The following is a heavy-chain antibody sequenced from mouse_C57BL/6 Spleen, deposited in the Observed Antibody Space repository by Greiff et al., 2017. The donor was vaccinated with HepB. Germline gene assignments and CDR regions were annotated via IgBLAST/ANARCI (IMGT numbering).Heavy chain of an antibody. Sequence: EVQLQESGGGLVKPGGSLKLSCAASGFTFSSYAMSWVRQTPEKRLEWVATISDGGSYTYYPDNVKGRFTISRDNAKNNLYLQMSHLKSEDTAMYYCARDRTDYGSSLYYYAMDYWGQGTSVTVSS. V-gene: IGHV5-4*01. CDR2: ISDGGSYT. J-gene: IGHJ4*01. CDR3: ARDRTDYGSSLYYYAMDY. D-gene: IGHD1-1*01. CDR1: GFTFSSYA.